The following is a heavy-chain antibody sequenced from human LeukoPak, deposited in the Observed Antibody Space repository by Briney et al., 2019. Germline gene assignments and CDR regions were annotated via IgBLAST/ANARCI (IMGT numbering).Heavy chain of an antibody. D-gene: IGHD1-1*01. CDR3: AGRLRTGGFDI. CDR1: GYRFTTYW. CDR2: IQPADSQT. V-gene: IGHV5-51*01. J-gene: IGHJ3*02. Sequence: GESLQISCMGSGYRFTTYWIDWVRQVPGKGLEWMGLIQPADSQTRYNPSFQGQVTLSDDKSINTAYLQWSSLRPSDTAIYYCAGRLRTGGFDIWGQGTEVTVSS.